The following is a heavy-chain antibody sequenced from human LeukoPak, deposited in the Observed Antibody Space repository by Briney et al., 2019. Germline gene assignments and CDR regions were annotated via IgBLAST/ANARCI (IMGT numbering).Heavy chain of an antibody. D-gene: IGHD3-3*01. CDR2: IKSKTDGGTI. J-gene: IGHJ4*02. Sequence: PGGSLRLSCAASGFTFSNAWMNWVRQAPGKGPEWVGRIKSKTDGGTIDYAAPVKGRFTISRGDSKKTLYLQMNSLKTEDTAVYYCTTDSLRMGVTGLDYWGQGTLVTVSS. CDR1: GFTFSNAW. CDR3: TTDSLRMGVTGLDY. V-gene: IGHV3-15*07.